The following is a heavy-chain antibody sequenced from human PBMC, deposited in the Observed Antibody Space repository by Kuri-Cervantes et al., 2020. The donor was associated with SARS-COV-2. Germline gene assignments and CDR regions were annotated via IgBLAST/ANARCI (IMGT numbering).Heavy chain of an antibody. CDR2: ISSDGKNK. CDR1: GFNFSTTD. Sequence: GESLKISCVASGFNFSTTDMHWVRQAPGKGLEWVTFISSDGKNKKCMASGKGRFTISRDNSQNTPHLQMKSLRSEDTAMYYCAKDRVGVQDFWGQGTLVTVSS. V-gene: IGHV3-30*18. J-gene: IGHJ4*02. D-gene: IGHD2-21*01. CDR3: AKDRVGVQDF.